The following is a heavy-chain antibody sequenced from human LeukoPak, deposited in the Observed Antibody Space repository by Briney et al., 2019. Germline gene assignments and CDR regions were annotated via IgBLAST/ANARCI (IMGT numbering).Heavy chain of an antibody. J-gene: IGHJ4*02. CDR3: ARGGYDSSSGYYPSR. V-gene: IGHV1-46*01. D-gene: IGHD3-3*01. CDR1: GYTFTSYF. Sequence: ASVKVSCKASGYTFTSYFMNWVRQAPGQGLEWMGIINPSAGSTSYAQKFQGRVTMTRDTSTSTVYMELKSLRSEDTAVYYCARGGYDSSSGYYPSRWGQGTLVTVSS. CDR2: INPSAGST.